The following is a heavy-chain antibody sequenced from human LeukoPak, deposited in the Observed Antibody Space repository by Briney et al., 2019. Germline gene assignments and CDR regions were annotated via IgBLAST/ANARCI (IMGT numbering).Heavy chain of an antibody. CDR3: ATLGVGASDGFHF. V-gene: IGHV1-24*01. J-gene: IGHJ4*02. CDR1: VYTLSELP. D-gene: IGHD1-26*01. Sequence: ASVTVSCKVSVYTLSELPMHWVRQPPGKGLEWMGGFDPDDGETIYAEAFQDRFTMTEDTSTDTAYMELSGLRSDDTAVYYCATLGVGASDGFHFWGQGTLVTVSS. CDR2: FDPDDGET.